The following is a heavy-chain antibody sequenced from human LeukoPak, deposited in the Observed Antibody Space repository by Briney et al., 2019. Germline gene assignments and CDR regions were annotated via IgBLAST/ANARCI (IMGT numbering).Heavy chain of an antibody. D-gene: IGHD4-17*01. CDR3: ARGAYGDYPGY. Sequence: TGGSLRLSCAASGFTFSTYWMDWVRQAPGKGLEWVANVKQDGSRKYYVDSVKGRFTISRDNAKNSLYLQMNSLRAEDTAVYYCARGAYGDYPGYWGQGTLVTVSS. V-gene: IGHV3-7*02. J-gene: IGHJ4*02. CDR2: VKQDGSRK. CDR1: GFTFSTYW.